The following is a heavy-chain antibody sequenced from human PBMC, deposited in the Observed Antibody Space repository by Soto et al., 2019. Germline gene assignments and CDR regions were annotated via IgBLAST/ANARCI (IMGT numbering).Heavy chain of an antibody. J-gene: IGHJ3*02. Sequence: ASVKVSCKASGYTFTSYDINWVRQATGQGLEWMGWMNPNSGNTGYAQKFQGRVTMTRNTSISTAYMELSSLRSEDTAVYYCALFLDGKGDAFDIWGQGTMVTVSS. V-gene: IGHV1-8*01. CDR1: GYTFTSYD. CDR2: MNPNSGNT. D-gene: IGHD2-21*01. CDR3: ALFLDGKGDAFDI.